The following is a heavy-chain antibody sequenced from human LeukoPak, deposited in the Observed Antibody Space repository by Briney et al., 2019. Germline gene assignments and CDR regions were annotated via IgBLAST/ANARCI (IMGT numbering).Heavy chain of an antibody. D-gene: IGHD4-17*01. CDR3: AKAPPGRGDSYFDY. CDR1: GFTFSSYG. V-gene: IGHV3-30*18. CDR2: ISYDGSNK. Sequence: GRSLRLSCAASGFTFSSYGMHWVRQAPGKGLEWVAVISYDGSNKYYADSVKGRFTISRDNSKNTLYLQMNSLRAEDTAVYYCAKAPPGRGDSYFDYWGQGTLVTVSS. J-gene: IGHJ4*02.